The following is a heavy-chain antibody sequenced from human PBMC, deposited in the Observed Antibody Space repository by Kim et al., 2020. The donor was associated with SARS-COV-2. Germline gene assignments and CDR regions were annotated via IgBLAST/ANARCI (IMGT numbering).Heavy chain of an antibody. D-gene: IGHD2-2*01. Sequence: SVKVSRKASGGTFSSYAINWVRQAPGQGLEWMGGIIPIFGTPNYAQKFRGRVTITADKSTNTAYMELNSLTSEDTAVYFCAREGSYCSSATCYAGDFDYWGQGTLVTVSS. CDR3: AREGSYCSSATCYAGDFDY. CDR1: GGTFSSYA. J-gene: IGHJ4*02. CDR2: IIPIFGTP. V-gene: IGHV1-69*06.